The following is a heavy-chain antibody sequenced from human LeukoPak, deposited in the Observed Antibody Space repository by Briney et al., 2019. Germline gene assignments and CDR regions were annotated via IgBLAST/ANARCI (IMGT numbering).Heavy chain of an antibody. CDR3: ARHFGTGDNFDY. J-gene: IGHJ4*02. Sequence: ASVKVSCKSSGYTFTKNDIHWVRQAPGHGLEWMGWMHPDGGDTGYAPKFQGRVTMTRNTSITTAYMELSSLRPEDTAVYYCARHFGTGDNFDYWGQGTLLIVSS. CDR2: MHPDGGDT. CDR1: GYTFTKND. V-gene: IGHV1-8*01. D-gene: IGHD1-1*01.